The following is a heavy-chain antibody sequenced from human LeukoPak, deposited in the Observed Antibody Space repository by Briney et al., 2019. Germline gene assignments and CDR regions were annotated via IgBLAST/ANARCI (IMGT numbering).Heavy chain of an antibody. V-gene: IGHV1-69*02. CDR1: GGTFSSYT. J-gene: IGHJ3*02. CDR2: IIPILGIA. D-gene: IGHD3-22*01. CDR3: AGNTLSYYYDSSGYYNAFNI. Sequence: SVKVSCKASGGTFSSYTISWVRQAPGQGLEWMGRIIPILGIANYAQKFQGRVTITADKSTSTAYMELSSLRSEDTAVYYCAGNTLSYYYDSSGYYNAFNIWGQGTMVTVSS.